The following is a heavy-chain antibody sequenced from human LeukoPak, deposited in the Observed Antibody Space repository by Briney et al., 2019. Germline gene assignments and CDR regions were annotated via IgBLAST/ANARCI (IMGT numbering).Heavy chain of an antibody. CDR2: IKQDGSKK. J-gene: IGHJ4*02. D-gene: IGHD5-24*01. Sequence: GGSLRLFCVASGFPFSSYWMTWVRQAPGKGLEWVANIKQDGSKKSYVDSVKGRFTISRDNAKNSLYLQMNSLRAEDTAIYYCTRVGYIDEGIDYWGQGTLVTVSS. V-gene: IGHV3-7*04. CDR1: GFPFSSYW. CDR3: TRVGYIDEGIDY.